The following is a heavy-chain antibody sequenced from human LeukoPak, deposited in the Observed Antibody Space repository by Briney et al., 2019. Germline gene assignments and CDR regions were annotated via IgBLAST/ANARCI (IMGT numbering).Heavy chain of an antibody. Sequence: SETLSLTCTASGGSISDYYWNWIRQPPGKGLEWVAYVHYSGTTKYNPSLQSRVTTAVDMSKKECSLRLDSVTAANTAVYYCAGDMRGSAKVWFDSWGQGVQVIVSS. D-gene: IGHD3-10*01. J-gene: IGHJ5*01. CDR3: AGDMRGSAKVWFDS. CDR2: VHYSGTT. CDR1: GGSISDYY. V-gene: IGHV4-59*12.